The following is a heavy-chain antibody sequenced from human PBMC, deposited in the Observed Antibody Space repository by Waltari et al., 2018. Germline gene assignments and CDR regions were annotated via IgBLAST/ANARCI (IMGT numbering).Heavy chain of an antibody. V-gene: IGHV4-34*01. J-gene: IGHJ4*02. D-gene: IGHD2-2*01. CDR1: GGSFSGYY. Sequence: QVQLQQWGAGLLKPSETLSLTCAVYGGSFSGYYWSWIRQPPGKGLEWIGEINHSGSTNYNPSLKSRVTISVDTSKNQFSLKLSSVTAADTAVYYCARGLVVPAAYFDYWGQGTLVTVSS. CDR2: INHSGST. CDR3: ARGLVVPAAYFDY.